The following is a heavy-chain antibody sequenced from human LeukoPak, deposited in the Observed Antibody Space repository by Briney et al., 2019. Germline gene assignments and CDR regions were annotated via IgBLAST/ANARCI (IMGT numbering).Heavy chain of an antibody. CDR1: GFTFSSYG. V-gene: IGHV3-21*01. J-gene: IGHJ4*02. Sequence: GGTLRLSCAASGFTFSSYGMSWVRQAPGKGLEWVAAISTTSGNIYYADSVKGRFTISRDNAKNSLYLQMNSLRVEDTALYYCARRAPSHDFDDWGQGTLVTVSS. CDR2: ISTTSGNI. CDR3: ARRAPSHDFDD.